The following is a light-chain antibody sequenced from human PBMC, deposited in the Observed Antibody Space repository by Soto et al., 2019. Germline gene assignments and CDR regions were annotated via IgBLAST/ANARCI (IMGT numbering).Light chain of an antibody. V-gene: IGLV2-8*01. CDR1: SSDVGGYNY. Sequence: QSALTQPPSASGSPGQSVTISCTGTSSDVGGYNYVSWYQQHPGKAPKVLIYDVNKRPSGVPDRFSGSKSGNTAYLTVSGLQAEDEADSYCSSHAGSNNPFVFGTGTKLTVL. CDR2: DVN. CDR3: SSHAGSNNPFV. J-gene: IGLJ1*01.